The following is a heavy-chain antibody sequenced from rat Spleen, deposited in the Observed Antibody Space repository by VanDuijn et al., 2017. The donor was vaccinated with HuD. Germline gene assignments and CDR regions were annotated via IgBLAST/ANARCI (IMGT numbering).Heavy chain of an antibody. CDR3: ARWKYTTYWFAC. CDR2: ISSGGNT. Sequence: QVQLKESGPDLVQPSQTLSLTCTVSGFSLTSYGVSWVRQPPGKGLEWIASISSGGNTYRNSVLKSRLSISRDTSKGQVFLKVNSLQTEDTAMYFWARWKYTTYWFACWGQGALVTVSS. CDR1: GFSLTSYG. D-gene: IGHD1-6*01. V-gene: IGHV2S8*01. J-gene: IGHJ3*01.